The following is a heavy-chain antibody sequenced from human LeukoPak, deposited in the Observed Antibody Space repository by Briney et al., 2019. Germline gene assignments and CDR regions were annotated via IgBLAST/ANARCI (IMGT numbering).Heavy chain of an antibody. V-gene: IGHV3-7*01. CDR2: IKQDGSEK. Sequence: GGSLRLSCAASGFTFSNYNMNWVRQAPGKGLEWVANIKQDGSEKNYVDSVKGRFTISRDNAKNSLYLQMNSLRAEETAVYYCARDLSYWGQGTLVTVSS. CDR1: GFTFSNYN. CDR3: ARDLSY. J-gene: IGHJ4*02.